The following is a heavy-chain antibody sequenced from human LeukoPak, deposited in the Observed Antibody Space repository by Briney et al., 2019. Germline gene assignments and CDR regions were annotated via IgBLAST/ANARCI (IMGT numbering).Heavy chain of an antibody. V-gene: IGHV1-2*02. Sequence: GASVKVSCKASGYTFTGYYMHWVRQAPGQGLEWIGWINPNSGGTNYAQKFQGRVTMTRDTSISTAYMELSRLRSDDTAVYYCARDCGGDCYAFDIWGQGTMVTVSS. CDR3: ARDCGGDCYAFDI. J-gene: IGHJ3*02. D-gene: IGHD2-21*02. CDR1: GYTFTGYY. CDR2: INPNSGGT.